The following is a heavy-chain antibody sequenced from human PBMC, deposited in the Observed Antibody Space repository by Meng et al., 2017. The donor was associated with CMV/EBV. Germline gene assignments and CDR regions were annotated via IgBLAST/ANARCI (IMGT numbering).Heavy chain of an antibody. CDR2: INPNSGGT. J-gene: IGHJ5*02. D-gene: IGHD4-23*01. V-gene: IGHV1-2*02. Sequence: ASVKVSCKASGYTFTGYYMHWVRQAAGQGLEWMGWINPNSGGTNYAQKFQGRVTMTRNTSISTAYMELSRLRSDDTAVYYCARDSGVMTMVVTEGGWFDPWGQGTLVTVSS. CDR3: ARDSGVMTMVVTEGGWFDP. CDR1: GYTFTGYY.